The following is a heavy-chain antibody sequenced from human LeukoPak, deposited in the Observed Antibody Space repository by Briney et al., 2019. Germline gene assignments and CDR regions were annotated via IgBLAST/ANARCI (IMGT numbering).Heavy chain of an antibody. V-gene: IGHV4-38-2*02. Sequence: SETLSLTCTVSGVSISSYYDSWIRQPPGKGLEWIGSIHHSGITYYNPSLESRVTISVDTSKNHFSLKVTSVTAADTAVYYCARDIVGPTAGWFDPWGPGTLVTVSS. CDR2: IHHSGIT. CDR3: ARDIVGPTAGWFDP. J-gene: IGHJ5*02. D-gene: IGHD1-26*01. CDR1: GVSISSYY.